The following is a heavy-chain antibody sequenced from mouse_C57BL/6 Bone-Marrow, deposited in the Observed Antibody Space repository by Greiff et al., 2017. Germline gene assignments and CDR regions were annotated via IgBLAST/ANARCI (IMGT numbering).Heavy chain of an antibody. D-gene: IGHD2-1*01. CDR2: ILPGSGST. CDR3: ARGSTRFAY. J-gene: IGHJ3*01. V-gene: IGHV1-9*01. CDR1: GYTFTGYW. Sequence: QVQLQQSGAELMKPGASVKLSCKATGYTFTGYWIEWVKQRPGHGLEWIGEILPGSGSTNDNEKFKGKATFTADTSSNTAYMQLSSLTTEDSAIYYCARGSTRFAYWGQGTLVTVSA.